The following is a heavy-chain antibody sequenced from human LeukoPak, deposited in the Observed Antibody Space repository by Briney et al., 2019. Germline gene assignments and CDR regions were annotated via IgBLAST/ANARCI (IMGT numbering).Heavy chain of an antibody. CDR3: VRDRGYCSSTSCHILAYDY. V-gene: IGHV1-2*02. D-gene: IGHD2-2*01. Sequence: ASVKVSCKASGYTFTGYYMHWVRQAPGQGLEWMGWINPNSGGTNYAQKFQGRVTMTRDTSISTAYMELSRLRSDDTAVYYCVRDRGYCSSTSCHILAYDYWGQGTLVTVSS. J-gene: IGHJ4*02. CDR1: GYTFTGYY. CDR2: INPNSGGT.